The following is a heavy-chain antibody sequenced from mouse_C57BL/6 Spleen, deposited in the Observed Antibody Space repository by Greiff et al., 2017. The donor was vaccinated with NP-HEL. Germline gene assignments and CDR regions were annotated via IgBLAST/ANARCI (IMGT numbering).Heavy chain of an antibody. CDR1: GYTFTSYW. Sequence: QVQLQQPGAELVKPGASVKLSCKASGYTFTSYWMQWVKQRPGQGLEWIGEIDPSDSYTNYNQKFKGKATLTVDTSSSTAYMQLSSLTSEDSAVYYCARLKRIGSSYDYFDYWGQGTTLTVSS. CDR3: ARLKRIGSSYDYFDY. D-gene: IGHD1-1*01. CDR2: IDPSDSYT. J-gene: IGHJ2*01. V-gene: IGHV1-50*01.